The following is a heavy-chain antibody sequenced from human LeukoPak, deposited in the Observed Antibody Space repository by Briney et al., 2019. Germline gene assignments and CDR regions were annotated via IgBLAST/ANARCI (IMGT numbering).Heavy chain of an antibody. CDR3: AKDAAAAVSYYFDY. D-gene: IGHD6-13*01. V-gene: IGHV3-30*18. Sequence: PGRSLRHSCAASGFTFSSYGMHWVRQAPGKGLEWVAVISYDGSNKYYADSVKGRFTISRDNSKNTLYLQMNSLRAEDTAVYYCAKDAAAAVSYYFDYWGQGTLVTVSS. CDR2: ISYDGSNK. CDR1: GFTFSSYG. J-gene: IGHJ4*02.